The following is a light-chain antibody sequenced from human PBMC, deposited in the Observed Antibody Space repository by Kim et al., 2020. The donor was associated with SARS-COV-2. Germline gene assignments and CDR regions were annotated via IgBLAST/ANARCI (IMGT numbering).Light chain of an antibody. V-gene: IGKV3-15*01. CDR3: QQYLNFLT. CDR1: QSVSSY. CDR2: DAS. J-gene: IGKJ4*01. Sequence: SVSPGERATLSCRASQSVSSYLAWYQQKPGQAPRLLIYDASTRATGIPARFSGSGSGTEFTLTISSLQSEDFAVYYCQQYLNFLTFGGGTKVDIK.